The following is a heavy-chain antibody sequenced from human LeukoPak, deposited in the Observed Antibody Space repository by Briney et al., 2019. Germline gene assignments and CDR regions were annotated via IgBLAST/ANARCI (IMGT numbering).Heavy chain of an antibody. J-gene: IGHJ4*02. CDR1: GFTCSVFA. CDR2: IRTKAYGGTT. V-gene: IGHV3-49*04. D-gene: IGHD3-3*02. CDR3: NRDRYRSSWGTFEI. Sequence: GGSLRHSSAASGFTCSVFAIGCVPQAPGKGLEWVGFIRTKAYGGTTQYAASVKDRFTISRDGSKNFAYLQINSPKTEDTAVYYCNRDRYRSSWGTFEIWGQGALVTVSS.